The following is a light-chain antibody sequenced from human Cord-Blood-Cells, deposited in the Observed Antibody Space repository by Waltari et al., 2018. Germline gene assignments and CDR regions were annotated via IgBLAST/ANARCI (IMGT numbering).Light chain of an antibody. V-gene: IGKV1-33*01. CDR2: DAS. J-gene: IGKJ4*01. CDR3: QQYDNLPLT. CDR1: QDISNY. Sequence: IQMTQSPFSLSASVGDRVHTTCQASQDISNYLNWYQQKPGKAPKLLIYDASNLETGVPSRFSGNGAGTDVTFTISSLQPEDIATDYGQQYDNLPLTVGGGTKVEIK.